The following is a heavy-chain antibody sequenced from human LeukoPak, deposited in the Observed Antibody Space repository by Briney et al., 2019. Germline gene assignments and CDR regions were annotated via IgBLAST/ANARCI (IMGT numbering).Heavy chain of an antibody. J-gene: IGHJ6*02. V-gene: IGHV1-24*01. CDR2: FDPEDGET. Sequence: ASVKVSCKVSGYTLTELSMHWARQAPGKGLEWMGGFDPEDGETIYAQKFQGRVTMTEDTSTDTAYMELSSLRSEDTAVYHCATVSPIAAAGTHYYYGMDVWGQGTTVTVSS. CDR3: ATVSPIAAAGTHYYYGMDV. CDR1: GYTLTELS. D-gene: IGHD6-13*01.